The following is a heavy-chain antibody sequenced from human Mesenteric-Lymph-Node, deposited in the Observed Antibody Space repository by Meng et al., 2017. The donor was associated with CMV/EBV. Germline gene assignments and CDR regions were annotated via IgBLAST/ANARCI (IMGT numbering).Heavy chain of an antibody. V-gene: IGHV4-34*01. CDR2: INHSGST. J-gene: IGHJ4*02. D-gene: IGHD4-23*01. Sequence: QVQLRHRGAGLLKPSETCSLTCVVYGGSFSGYYWSWIRQPPGKGLEWIGEINHSGSTNYNPSLKSRVTISVDTSKNQFSLKLSSVTAADTAVYYCARHQRWLKSEGGFNYWGQGTLVTVSS. CDR3: ARHQRWLKSEGGFNY. CDR1: GGSFSGYY.